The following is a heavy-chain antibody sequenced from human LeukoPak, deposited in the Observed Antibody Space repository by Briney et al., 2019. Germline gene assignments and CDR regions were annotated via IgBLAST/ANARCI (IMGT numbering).Heavy chain of an antibody. CDR2: IKSKTDGGTT. CDR1: GFTFSSYA. J-gene: IGHJ3*02. Sequence: GGSLRLSCAASGFTFSSYAMHWVRQAPGKGLEWVGRIKSKTDGGTTDYAAPVKGRFTISRDDSKNTLYLQVNSLKTEDTAVYYCTASVHDYSNYYAFDIWGQGTMVTVSS. CDR3: TASVHDYSNYYAFDI. D-gene: IGHD4-11*01. V-gene: IGHV3-15*01.